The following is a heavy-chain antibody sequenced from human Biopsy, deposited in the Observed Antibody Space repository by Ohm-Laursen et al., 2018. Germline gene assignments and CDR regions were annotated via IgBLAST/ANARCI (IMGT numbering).Heavy chain of an antibody. J-gene: IGHJ4*02. CDR3: ARGGFFAYSTFDY. CDR2: VSGSGTTI. Sequence: GSLRLSCAASGFTFSDYYMSWIRQAPGKGLEWLSYVSGSGTTIFYADSVKGRFTVSRDNAKNTLYLQMNSLRAKDTAVYYCARGGFFAYSTFDYWGQGALVTVSS. V-gene: IGHV3-11*04. CDR1: GFTFSDYY. D-gene: IGHD4-11*01.